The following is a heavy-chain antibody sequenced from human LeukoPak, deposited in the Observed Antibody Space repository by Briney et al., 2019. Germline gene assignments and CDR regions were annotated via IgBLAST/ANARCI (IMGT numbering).Heavy chain of an antibody. D-gene: IGHD3-22*01. Sequence: ASVKVSCKASGYIFTDYYMHWVRQAPGQELGWMGRINPNSGGTNYAQKFQGRVTMTRNTSISTAYMELSSLRSEDTAVYYCARLGYYDSSGYYYYFDYWGQGTLVTVSS. CDR2: INPNSGGT. CDR1: GYIFTDYY. J-gene: IGHJ4*02. V-gene: IGHV1/OR15-1*04. CDR3: ARLGYYDSSGYYYYFDY.